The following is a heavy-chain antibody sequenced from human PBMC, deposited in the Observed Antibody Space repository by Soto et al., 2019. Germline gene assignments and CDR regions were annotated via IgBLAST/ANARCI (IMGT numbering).Heavy chain of an antibody. CDR1: GFTFSSYA. V-gene: IGHV3-23*01. CDR3: AKTYYYDSSGYYYSYYFDY. CDR2: ISGSGGST. Sequence: EVQLLESGGGLVQPGGSLRLSCAASGFTFSSYAMSWVRQAPGKGLEWVSAISGSGGSTYYADSVKGRSTISRDNSKNTLYLQMNSLRAEDTAVYYCAKTYYYDSSGYYYSYYFDYWGQGTLVTVSS. J-gene: IGHJ4*02. D-gene: IGHD3-22*01.